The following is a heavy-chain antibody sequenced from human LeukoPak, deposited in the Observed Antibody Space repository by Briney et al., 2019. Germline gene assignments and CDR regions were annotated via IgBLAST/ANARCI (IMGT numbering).Heavy chain of an antibody. CDR3: AKESRYGDYVKY. V-gene: IGHV3-30*18. D-gene: IGHD4-17*01. CDR2: ISYDGSNK. Sequence: GGSLRLSCAASGFTFSSYGMHWVRQAPGKGLEWVAVISYDGSNKYYADSVKGRFTISRDNSKNTLYLQMNSLRAEDTAVYYCAKESRYGDYVKYWGQGTLVTVSS. CDR1: GFTFSSYG. J-gene: IGHJ4*02.